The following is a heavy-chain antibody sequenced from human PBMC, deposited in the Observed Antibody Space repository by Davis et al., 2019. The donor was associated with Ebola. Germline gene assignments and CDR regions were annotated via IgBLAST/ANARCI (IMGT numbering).Heavy chain of an antibody. CDR2: IWYDGSNK. V-gene: IGHV3-33*01. D-gene: IGHD2-2*01. CDR3: ARGYCSSTSCPYYYYMDV. J-gene: IGHJ6*03. Sequence: GESLKISCAASGFTFSSYGMHWVRQAPGKGLEWVAVIWYDGSNKYYADSVKGRFTISRDNSKNTLYLQMNSLRAEDTAVYYCARGYCSSTSCPYYYYMDVWGKGTTVTVSS. CDR1: GFTFSSYG.